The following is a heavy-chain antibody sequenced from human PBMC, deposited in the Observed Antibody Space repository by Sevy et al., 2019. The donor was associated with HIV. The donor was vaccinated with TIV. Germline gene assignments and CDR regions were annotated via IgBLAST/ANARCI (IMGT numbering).Heavy chain of an antibody. Sequence: GGSLRLSCAGSGFTFSSYDMHWVRQAPGKGLEWVAVTSHDGEYNNDADSVKVRFTISRDNFKNTLYLQMNSLGVEDTAVYFCARLFSCGGDCYYLDYWGQGALVTVSS. J-gene: IGHJ4*02. D-gene: IGHD2-21*02. V-gene: IGHV3-30*04. CDR2: TSHDGEYN. CDR1: GFTFSSYD. CDR3: ARLFSCGGDCYYLDY.